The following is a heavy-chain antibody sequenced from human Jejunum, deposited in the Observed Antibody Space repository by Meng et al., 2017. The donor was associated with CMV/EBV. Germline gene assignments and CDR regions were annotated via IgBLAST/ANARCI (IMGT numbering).Heavy chain of an antibody. CDR1: GYTFTSYA. CDR3: AVSSISLPGHNYFDY. J-gene: IGHJ4*02. V-gene: IGHV7-4-1*05. Sequence: SGYTFTSYAMNWVRQAPGQGLEWMGWINTNTGIPSYAQGFTGRFVFSLDTSISKTYLQISSLRADDTAVCYCAVSSISLPGHNYFDYWGQGTLVTVSS. CDR2: INTNTGIP. D-gene: IGHD6-6*01.